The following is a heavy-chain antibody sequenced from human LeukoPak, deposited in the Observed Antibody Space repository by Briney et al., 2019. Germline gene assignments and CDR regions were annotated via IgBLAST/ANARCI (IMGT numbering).Heavy chain of an antibody. Sequence: GGSLRLSCAASGFTFSDYPMSWVRQAPGKGLEWVSAISRLAGSTAYADSVNGRFTISRDNSQNTLFPQVNSLRVDDTAMYYCAKDVRDYYGTGTLNFDSWGQGTLVSVSS. J-gene: IGHJ4*02. CDR1: GFTFSDYP. D-gene: IGHD3-10*01. CDR2: ISRLAGST. V-gene: IGHV3-23*01. CDR3: AKDVRDYYGTGTLNFDS.